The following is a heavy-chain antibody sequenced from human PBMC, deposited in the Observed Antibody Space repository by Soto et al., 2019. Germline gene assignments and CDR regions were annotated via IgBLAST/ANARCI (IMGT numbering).Heavy chain of an antibody. CDR3: EKDLHSSGGYVDY. V-gene: IGHV3-23*01. Sequence: EVQLLESGGGLVQPGGSLRLSCAASGFTFSSYAMSWVRQAPGKGLEWVSSISGAGSSTYSADSVRGQFTITRDKSRNTVYLQMNSLRDDDTGICTCEKDLHSSGGYVDYGGQATVVTASS. J-gene: IGHJ4*02. D-gene: IGHD6-19*01. CDR2: ISGAGSST. CDR1: GFTFSSYA.